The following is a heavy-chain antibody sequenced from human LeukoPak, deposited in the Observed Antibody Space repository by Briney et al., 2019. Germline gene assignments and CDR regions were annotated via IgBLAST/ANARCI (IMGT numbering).Heavy chain of an antibody. Sequence: SKTLSLTCTVSGGSISSYYWSWIRQPPGKGLEWIGYIYYSGSTNYNPSLKSRVTISVDTSKNQFSLKLSSVTAADTAVYYCAREGTTVVTPSHAFDIWGQGIMVTVSS. CDR1: GGSISSYY. CDR3: AREGTTVVTPSHAFDI. D-gene: IGHD4-23*01. V-gene: IGHV4-59*01. CDR2: IYYSGST. J-gene: IGHJ3*02.